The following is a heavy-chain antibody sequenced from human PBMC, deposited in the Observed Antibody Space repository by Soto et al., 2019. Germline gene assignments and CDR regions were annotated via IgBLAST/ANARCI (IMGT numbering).Heavy chain of an antibody. V-gene: IGHV1-69*02. D-gene: IGHD2-2*01. J-gene: IGHJ3*02. CDR2: IIPILGIA. Sequence: SVKVSCEASGGTFSSYTISWVQQAPGQGLEWMGRIIPILGIANYAQKFQGRVTITADKSTSTAYMELSSLRSEDTAVYYCARVRRGYCSSTSCPLDIWGQGTMVTVSS. CDR1: GGTFSSYT. CDR3: ARVRRGYCSSTSCPLDI.